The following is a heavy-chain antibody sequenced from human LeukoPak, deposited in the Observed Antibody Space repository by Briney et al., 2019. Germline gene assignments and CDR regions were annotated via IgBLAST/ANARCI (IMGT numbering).Heavy chain of an antibody. Sequence: SETLSLTCTVSGGSISSYYWSWIRQPPGKGLEWIGSIYYSGSTYYNPSLKSRVTISADTSKNQFSLKLSSVTAADTAVYYCARQVGIAARPREFDYWGQGTLVTVSS. CDR1: GGSISSYY. D-gene: IGHD6-6*01. CDR2: IYYSGST. CDR3: ARQVGIAARPREFDY. J-gene: IGHJ4*02. V-gene: IGHV4-59*05.